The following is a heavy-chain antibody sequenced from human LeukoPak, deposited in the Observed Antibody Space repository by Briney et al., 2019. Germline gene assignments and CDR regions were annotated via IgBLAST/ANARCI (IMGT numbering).Heavy chain of an antibody. CDR1: GFTFSSYW. D-gene: IGHD2-15*01. Sequence: GGSLRLSCAASGFTFSSYWMSWVRQAPGKGLEWVANINQDESKKQYVVSVKGRFTISRDNAKNSLYLQMNSLRAEDTAVYYCARETWAAMSALSFDYWGQGTLVTVSS. J-gene: IGHJ4*02. CDR3: ARETWAAMSALSFDY. CDR2: INQDESKK. V-gene: IGHV3-7*01.